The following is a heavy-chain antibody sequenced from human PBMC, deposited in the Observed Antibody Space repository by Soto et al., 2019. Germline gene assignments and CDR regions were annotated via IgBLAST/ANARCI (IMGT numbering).Heavy chain of an antibody. V-gene: IGHV1-18*01. CDR1: GYTFTSYG. CDR2: ISAYNGNT. CDR3: ARASPGRRQWLVDWYFDL. Sequence: QVQLVQSGAEVKKPGASVKVSCKASGYTFTSYGISWVRQAPGQGLEWMGWISAYNGNTNYAQKLQGRVTMTTDTSTSTAYMELRSLRSDDTAVSYCARASPGRRQWLVDWYFDLWGRGTLVTVSS. J-gene: IGHJ2*01. D-gene: IGHD6-19*01.